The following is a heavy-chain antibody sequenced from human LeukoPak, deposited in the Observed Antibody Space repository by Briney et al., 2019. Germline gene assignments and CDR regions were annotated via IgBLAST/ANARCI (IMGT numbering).Heavy chain of an antibody. CDR2: ISAYNGNT. CDR1: RDTFRSYG. CDR3: ARDRRNGPYISEDDAFDI. Sequence: ASVKVSCKASRDTFRSYGISWVRQAPGQGLEWMGWISAYNGNTNYAQKLQGRVTMTTDTSTSTAYMELRSLRSDDTAVYYCARDRRNGPYISEDDAFDIWGQGTMVTVSS. V-gene: IGHV1-18*01. D-gene: IGHD1-1*01. J-gene: IGHJ3*02.